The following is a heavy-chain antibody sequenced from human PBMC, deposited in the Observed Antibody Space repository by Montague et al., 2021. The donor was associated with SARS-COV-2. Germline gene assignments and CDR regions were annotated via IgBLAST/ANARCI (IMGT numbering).Heavy chain of an antibody. J-gene: IGHJ4*02. D-gene: IGHD3-10*01. Sequence: SETLSLTCAVYGGSFSGYYWSWIRQPPEKGLEWIGEINQSGRTNNNPSLKSRVIISVDTSKNQFSLKLSSVTAADTAVYYCARRGRSVWGVTVSAELDYWGQGSLVIVSS. CDR2: INQSGRT. CDR3: ARRGRSVWGVTVSAELDY. V-gene: IGHV4-34*01. CDR1: GGSFSGYY.